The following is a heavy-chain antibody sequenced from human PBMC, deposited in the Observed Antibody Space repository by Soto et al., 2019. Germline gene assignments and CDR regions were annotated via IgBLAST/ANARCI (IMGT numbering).Heavy chain of an antibody. CDR3: ARVPSSSGRAHFDY. J-gene: IGHJ4*02. Sequence: SLRLSCAASGFTFSSYAMHWVRQAPGKGLEWVAVISYDGSNKYYADSAKGRFTISRDNSKNTLYLQMNSLRAEDTAVYYCARVPSSSGRAHFDYWGQGTLVTVSS. CDR2: ISYDGSNK. D-gene: IGHD2-15*01. V-gene: IGHV3-30-3*01. CDR1: GFTFSSYA.